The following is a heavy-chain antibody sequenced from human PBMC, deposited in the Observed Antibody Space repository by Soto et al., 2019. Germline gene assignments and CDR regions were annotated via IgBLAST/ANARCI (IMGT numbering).Heavy chain of an antibody. J-gene: IGHJ4*02. CDR2: INHSGST. Sequence: PSETLSLTCAVYGGSFSGYYWSWIRQPPGKGLEWIGEINHSGSTNYTPSLKNRVTLSVDASKNEFSLNMDSVTAADTAMYYCVRSVILSGGSYKGLIRLHYFDTWGPGTLVTVSS. D-gene: IGHD3-3*01. CDR1: GGSFSGYY. CDR3: VRSVILSGGSYKGLIRLHYFDT. V-gene: IGHV4-34*01.